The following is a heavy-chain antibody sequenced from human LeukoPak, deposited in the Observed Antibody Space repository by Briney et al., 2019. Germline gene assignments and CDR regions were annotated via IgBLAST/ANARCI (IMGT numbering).Heavy chain of an antibody. CDR1: GFTFSTYA. CDR3: AKDRTWSASNWYPGVYSFDV. CDR2: LSASVGATT. D-gene: IGHD6-13*01. Sequence: GGSLRLSCATSGFTFSTYAMSWVRQALEKGLEWVSRLSASVGATTYYADSVKGRFTISRDNSKNTLYLQMNSLRVEDTAIYYCAKDRTWSASNWYPGVYSFDVWGQGTMVTVSS. J-gene: IGHJ3*01. V-gene: IGHV3-23*01.